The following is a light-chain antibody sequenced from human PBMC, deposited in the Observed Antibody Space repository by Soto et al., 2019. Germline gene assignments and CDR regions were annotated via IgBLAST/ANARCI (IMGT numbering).Light chain of an antibody. CDR2: DAS. CDR1: QSITNR. CDR3: QNYVCMWT. Sequence: DLQVTQSPSTLSASVGDRVTITCRASQSITNRLAWYQQKPGKAPKVLIYDASNLESGVPSRFSGSGYWTDFRLTISSLQPDDLATYWWQNYVCMWTFGQRTKVNIK. J-gene: IGKJ1*01. V-gene: IGKV1-5*01.